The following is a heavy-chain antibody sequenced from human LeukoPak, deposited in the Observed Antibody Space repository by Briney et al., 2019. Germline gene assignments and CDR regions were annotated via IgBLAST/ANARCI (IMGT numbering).Heavy chain of an antibody. D-gene: IGHD3-22*01. CDR3: AKDVWYYYDSSGDYFDY. Sequence: PGGSLRLSCAASGFTFSDYYMSWIRQAPGKGLEWVSVIRGSGGSTYYADSVKGRFTISRDNSKNTLYLQMNSLRAEDTAVYYCAKDVWYYYDSSGDYFDYWGQGTLVTVSS. CDR2: IRGSGGST. CDR1: GFTFSDYY. V-gene: IGHV3-23*01. J-gene: IGHJ4*02.